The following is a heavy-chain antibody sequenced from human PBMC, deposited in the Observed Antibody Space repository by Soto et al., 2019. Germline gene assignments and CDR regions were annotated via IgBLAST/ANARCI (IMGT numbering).Heavy chain of an antibody. D-gene: IGHD1-7*01. CDR1: GFTFSSYA. V-gene: IGHV3-23*01. J-gene: IGHJ4*02. Sequence: GGSLRLSCAASGFTFSSYAMSWVRQAPGKGLEWVSAISGSGGITYYADSVKGRFTISRDNSKNTLYLQMNSLRAEDTVVYYCAKYVVSGAKFLNYAFDYWGQGTLVTVSS. CDR2: ISGSGGIT. CDR3: AKYVVSGAKFLNYAFDY.